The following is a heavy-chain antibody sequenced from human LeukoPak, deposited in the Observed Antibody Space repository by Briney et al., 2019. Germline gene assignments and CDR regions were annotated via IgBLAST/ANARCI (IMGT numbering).Heavy chain of an antibody. CDR1: GYTFISYY. V-gene: IGHV1-69*13. J-gene: IGHJ5*02. CDR3: ARDLVSSWPMENWFDP. D-gene: IGHD6-13*01. Sequence: SVKVSCKASGYTFISYYMHWVRQAPGQGLEWMGGIIPIFGTANYAQKFQGRVTITADESTSTAYMELSSLRSEDTAVYYCARDLVSSWPMENWFDPWGQGTLVTVSS. CDR2: IIPIFGTA.